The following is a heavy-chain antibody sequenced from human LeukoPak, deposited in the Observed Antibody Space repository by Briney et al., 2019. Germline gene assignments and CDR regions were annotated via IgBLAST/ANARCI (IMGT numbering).Heavy chain of an antibody. CDR3: ARDSYTYSSGRNWFDP. CDR1: GYTFTSYG. CDR2: ISAYNGNT. V-gene: IGHV1-18*01. J-gene: IGHJ5*02. D-gene: IGHD6-19*01. Sequence: ASVKVSCKASGYTFTSYGISWVRQAPGQGLEWMGWISAYNGNTNYAQTLQGRVTMTTDTSTSTAYMELRSLRYDETAVYYCARDSYTYSSGRNWFDPWGQGTLVTVSS.